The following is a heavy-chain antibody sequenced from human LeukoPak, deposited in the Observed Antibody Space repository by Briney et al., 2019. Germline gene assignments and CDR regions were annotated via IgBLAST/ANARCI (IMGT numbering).Heavy chain of an antibody. CDR1: GLTFSSHW. CDR3: ARGATYAYYQDY. Sequence: PGGSLRLSCADSGLTFSSHWMHWVRQAPGKGLVWVSRIKYDASSTSYADSVKGRFTISRDNAKNTLYLQMNSLRAEDTAVYYCARGATYAYYQDYWGQGTLVTVSS. CDR2: IKYDASST. V-gene: IGHV3-74*01. D-gene: IGHD1-26*01. J-gene: IGHJ4*02.